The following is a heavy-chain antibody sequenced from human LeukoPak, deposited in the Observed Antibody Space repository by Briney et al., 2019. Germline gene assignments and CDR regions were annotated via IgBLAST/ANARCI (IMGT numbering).Heavy chain of an antibody. D-gene: IGHD6-13*01. CDR3: ARLPAAAHYYYYMDV. V-gene: IGHV4-34*01. CDR1: GGSFSGYY. Sequence: SETLSLTCAAYGGSFSGYYWSWIHQPPGKGLEWIGEISHSGSTNYNPSLKSRVTISVDTSKNQFSLKLSSVTAADTAVYYCARLPAAAHYYYYMDVWGKGTTVTVSS. CDR2: ISHSGST. J-gene: IGHJ6*03.